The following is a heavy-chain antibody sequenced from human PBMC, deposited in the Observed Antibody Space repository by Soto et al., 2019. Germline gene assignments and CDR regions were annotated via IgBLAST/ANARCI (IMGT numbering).Heavy chain of an antibody. Sequence: GGSLRLSCAASGFTFSSYAMSWVRQAPGKGLEWVSAISGSGGSTYYADSVKGRFTISRDNSKSTLYLQMNSLRAEDTAVYYCAKARLSYGDYFHFDYWGQGTLVTVSS. J-gene: IGHJ4*02. D-gene: IGHD4-17*01. CDR2: ISGSGGST. V-gene: IGHV3-23*01. CDR1: GFTFSSYA. CDR3: AKARLSYGDYFHFDY.